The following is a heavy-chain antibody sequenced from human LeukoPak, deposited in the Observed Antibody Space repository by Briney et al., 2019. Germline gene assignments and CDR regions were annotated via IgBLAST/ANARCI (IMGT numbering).Heavy chain of an antibody. CDR1: GGSISSGGHS. CDR2: IYHSGST. Sequence: SETLSLTCAVSGGSISSGGHSWSWIRQPPGKGLEWIGYIYHSGSTYYNPSLKSRVTISVDRSKNQFSLKLSSVTAADTAVYYCARNYGDYRGDWFDPWGQGTLVTVSS. CDR3: ARNYGDYRGDWFDP. J-gene: IGHJ5*02. V-gene: IGHV4-30-2*01. D-gene: IGHD4-17*01.